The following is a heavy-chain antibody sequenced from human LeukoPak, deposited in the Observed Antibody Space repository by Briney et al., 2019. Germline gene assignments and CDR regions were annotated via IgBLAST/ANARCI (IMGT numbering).Heavy chain of an antibody. CDR1: GFTFSSYG. J-gene: IGHJ2*01. Sequence: AGGSLRLSCAASGFTFSSYGMHWVRQAPGKGLEWVSYISDSSDTIYYADSVKGRFTISRDNAKNSLYLQMNSLRAEDTAVYYCARDKASPRWFFDLWGRGTLVTVSS. CDR2: ISDSSDTI. CDR3: ARDKASPRWFFDL. V-gene: IGHV3-48*01.